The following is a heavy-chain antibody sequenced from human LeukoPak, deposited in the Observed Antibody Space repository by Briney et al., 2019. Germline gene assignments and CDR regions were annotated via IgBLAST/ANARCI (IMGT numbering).Heavy chain of an antibody. V-gene: IGHV4-30-4*07. CDR1: GDSIISGDYS. CDR2: IYYTGST. J-gene: IGHJ4*02. CDR3: AREPRDGYNRLDY. D-gene: IGHD5-24*01. Sequence: PSETLSLTCAVSGDSIISGDYSWSWIRQPPGKGLEWIGNIYYTGSTYYNPSLKSRVTMSVDTSNNQFSLKLSSVTAADTAVYYCAREPRDGYNRLDYWGQGTLVTVSS.